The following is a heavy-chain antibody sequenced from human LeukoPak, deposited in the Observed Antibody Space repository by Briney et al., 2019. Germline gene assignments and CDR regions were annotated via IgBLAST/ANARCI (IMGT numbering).Heavy chain of an antibody. J-gene: IGHJ4*02. V-gene: IGHV3-21*01. CDR2: ISSSSSYI. CDR3: ARAVERWELLGSGGDY. Sequence: GGSLRLSCAASGFTFSSYSMNWVRQAPGKGLEWVSSISSSSSYIYYADSVKGRFTISRDNAKNSLYLQMSSLRAEDTAVYYCARAVERWELLGSGGDYWGQGTLVTVSS. CDR1: GFTFSSYS. D-gene: IGHD1-26*01.